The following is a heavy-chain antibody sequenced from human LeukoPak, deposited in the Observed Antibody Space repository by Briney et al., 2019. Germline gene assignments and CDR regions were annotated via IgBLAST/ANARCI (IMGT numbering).Heavy chain of an antibody. V-gene: IGHV4-30-4*08. CDR3: ARAPTHYDILTALDY. Sequence: PSETLSLTCTVSGGSISSGDYYWSWIRQPPGKGLEWIGYIYYSGSTYYNPSLKSRVTISVDTSKNQFSLKLSSVTAADTAVYYCARAPTHYDILTALDYWDQGTLVTVSS. CDR1: GGSISSGDYY. D-gene: IGHD3-9*01. CDR2: IYYSGST. J-gene: IGHJ4*02.